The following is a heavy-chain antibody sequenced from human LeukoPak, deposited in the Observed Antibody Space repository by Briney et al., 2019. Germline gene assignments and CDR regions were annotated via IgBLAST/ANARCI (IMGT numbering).Heavy chain of an antibody. CDR1: GYTFTSYG. V-gene: IGHV1-18*01. J-gene: IGHJ5*02. Sequence: ASVKVSCKASGYTFTSYGISWVRQAPGQGLEWMGWISVYNGNTHYAQNLQGRVTMTTDTSTSTAYVELRSLRTDDTAVYYCARDWCSATSCYGGNYFDPWGQGTPVTVSS. CDR2: ISVYNGNT. CDR3: ARDWCSATSCYGGNYFDP. D-gene: IGHD2-2*01.